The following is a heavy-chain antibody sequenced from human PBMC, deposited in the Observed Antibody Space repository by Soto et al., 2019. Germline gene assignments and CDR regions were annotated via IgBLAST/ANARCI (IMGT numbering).Heavy chain of an antibody. Sequence: QVQLQVSAPGLVKPSETLSLTCTVSGDSISAYSWSWVRQPPGKGLEWIGNIHYNGNTKYNPSLKSRGSMSVDTSNNQFSLTLISVTAADTAKYFCAREGNLGRWLQPLDFWGQGTLVTVSS. CDR2: IHYNGNT. D-gene: IGHD5-12*01. CDR3: AREGNLGRWLQPLDF. CDR1: GDSISAYS. V-gene: IGHV4-59*01. J-gene: IGHJ4*02.